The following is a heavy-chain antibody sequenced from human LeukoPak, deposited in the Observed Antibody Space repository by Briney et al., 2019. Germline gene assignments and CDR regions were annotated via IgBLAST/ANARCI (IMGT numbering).Heavy chain of an antibody. V-gene: IGHV3-30-3*01. J-gene: IGHJ3*02. CDR2: ISYDGSNK. CDR3: ARDDEGRAFDI. CDR1: GFTFSSYA. Sequence: PGRSLRLSCAASGFTFSSYAMHWVRQAPGKGLEWVAVISYDGSNKYYADSVKGRLTISRDNAKNSLYLQMNSLRAEDTAVYYCARDDEGRAFDIWGQGTMVTVSS.